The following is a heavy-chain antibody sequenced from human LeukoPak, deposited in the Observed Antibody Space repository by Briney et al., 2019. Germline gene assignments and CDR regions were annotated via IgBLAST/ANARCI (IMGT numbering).Heavy chain of an antibody. D-gene: IGHD2-21*01. CDR1: GDSMSRNVFV. Sequence: AETLSLTCTVSGDSMSRNVFVWGWIRQTPGKGLEWIGYIYYSGSTNYNPSLKSRVTISVDTSKNQFSLKLSSVTAADTAVYYCARGVVIALQTFDYWGQGTLVTVSS. J-gene: IGHJ4*02. CDR2: IYYSGST. V-gene: IGHV4-61*05. CDR3: ARGVVIALQTFDY.